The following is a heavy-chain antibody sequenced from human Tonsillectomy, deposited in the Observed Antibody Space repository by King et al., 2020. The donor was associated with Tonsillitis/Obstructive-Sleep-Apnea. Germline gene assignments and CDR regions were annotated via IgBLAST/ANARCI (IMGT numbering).Heavy chain of an antibody. V-gene: IGHV3-43*02. D-gene: IGHD5-24*01. CDR3: AKDTEMATIRSGAFDI. CDR1: GFTFDDYA. CDR2: ISGNGGST. J-gene: IGHJ3*02. Sequence: VQLVESGGGVVQPGGSLRLSCAASGFTFDDYAMHWVRQVPGKGLEWVSLISGNGGSTYYADSVKGRFTISRDXSKNSLYLQMNSLRTEDTALYYCAKDTEMATIRSGAFDIWGQGTMVTVSS.